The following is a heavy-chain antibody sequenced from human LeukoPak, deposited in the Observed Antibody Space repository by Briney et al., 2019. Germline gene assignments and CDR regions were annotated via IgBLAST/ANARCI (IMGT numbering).Heavy chain of an antibody. CDR1: GSSIGNYH. Sequence: PSETLSLTCSVSGSSIGNYHWSWIRQPPGKGLEWIGYIYYTGNTNYNPSLQSRATLSVDTSQNQFSLNLTSVTAADTAVYYCAKTRVEYTGYDYYFDFWGQGTLVSVSS. V-gene: IGHV4-59*01. CDR2: IYYTGNT. D-gene: IGHD5-12*01. CDR3: AKTRVEYTGYDYYFDF. J-gene: IGHJ4*02.